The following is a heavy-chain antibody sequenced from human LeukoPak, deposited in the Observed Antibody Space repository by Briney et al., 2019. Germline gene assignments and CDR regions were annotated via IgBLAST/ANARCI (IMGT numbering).Heavy chain of an antibody. CDR3: ARDTVVVPAASRVWFDP. Sequence: GASVKVSCKASGYTFTSYYMHWVRQAPGQGLEWMGIINPSGGSTSYAQKFQGRVTMTRDTSTSTVYMELSSLRSEDTAVYYCARDTVVVPAASRVWFDPWGQGTLVTVSS. D-gene: IGHD2-2*01. CDR1: GYTFTSYY. CDR2: INPSGGST. J-gene: IGHJ5*02. V-gene: IGHV1-46*01.